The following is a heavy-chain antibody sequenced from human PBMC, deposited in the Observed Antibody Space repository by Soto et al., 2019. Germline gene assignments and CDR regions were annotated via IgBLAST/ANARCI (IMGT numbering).Heavy chain of an antibody. Sequence: PSETLSLTCTVSGGSISNYCWSWIRQPPGKRLEWIAHIYSSGSTHYNPSLKSRVTISLGPSENQLSLSLTSVTAADTAVYYCARNPHGPVDFGVWGPGTLFTV. D-gene: IGHD3-3*01. V-gene: IGHV4-59*01. CDR1: GGSISNYC. CDR2: IYSSGST. CDR3: ARNPHGPVDFGV. J-gene: IGHJ4*02.